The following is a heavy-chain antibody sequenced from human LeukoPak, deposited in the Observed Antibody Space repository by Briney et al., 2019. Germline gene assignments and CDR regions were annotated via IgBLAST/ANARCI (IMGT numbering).Heavy chain of an antibody. D-gene: IGHD4-17*01. Sequence: GGSLRLSCAASGFTFSSYAMHWVRQAPGKGLEYVSAISSNGGSTYYANSVKGRFTISRDNSKNTLYLQMGSLRAEDMAVYYCARNHDDYGDYGYYYYYYMDVWGKGTTVTISS. CDR3: ARNHDDYGDYGYYYYYYMDV. J-gene: IGHJ6*03. V-gene: IGHV3-64*01. CDR1: GFTFSSYA. CDR2: ISSNGGST.